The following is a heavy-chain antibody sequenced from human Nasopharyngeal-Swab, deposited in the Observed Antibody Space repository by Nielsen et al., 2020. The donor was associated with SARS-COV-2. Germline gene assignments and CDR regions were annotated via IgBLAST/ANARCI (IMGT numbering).Heavy chain of an antibody. V-gene: IGHV1-69*01. Sequence: WVRQAPGQGLEWMGGIIPIFGTANYAQKFQGRVTITADESTSTAYMELSSLRSEDTAVYYCAREGVVAVAGSDHYGMDVWGQGTTVTVSS. D-gene: IGHD2-15*01. CDR2: IIPIFGTA. J-gene: IGHJ6*02. CDR3: AREGVVAVAGSDHYGMDV.